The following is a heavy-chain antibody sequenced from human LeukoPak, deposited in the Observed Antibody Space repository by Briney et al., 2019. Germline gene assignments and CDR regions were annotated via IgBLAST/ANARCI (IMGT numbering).Heavy chain of an antibody. J-gene: IGHJ4*02. CDR2: ISSSSSYI. CDR3: ARGNYDFWSGYPLDY. V-gene: IGHV3-21*01. CDR1: GFTFSSYS. D-gene: IGHD3-3*01. Sequence: GGSLRLSCAASGFTFSSYSMNWVRQAPGKGLEWVSSISSSSSYIYYADSVKGRFTISRDNAKNSLYLQMNSLRAEDTAVYYCARGNYDFWSGYPLDYWGQGTLVTVSS.